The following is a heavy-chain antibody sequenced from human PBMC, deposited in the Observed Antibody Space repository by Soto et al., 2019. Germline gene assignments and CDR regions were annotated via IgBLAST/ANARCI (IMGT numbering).Heavy chain of an antibody. D-gene: IGHD2-2*01. J-gene: IGHJ6*03. V-gene: IGHV3-23*01. CDR1: GFTFSSYA. Sequence: GGSLRLSCAASGFTFSSYAMSWVRQAPGKGLEWVSAISGSGGSTYYADSVKGRFTISRDNSKNTLYLQMNSLRAEDTAVYYCGYCSSTSCYGGYYYMDVWGKGTTVTVSS. CDR2: ISGSGGST. CDR3: GYCSSTSCYGGYYYMDV.